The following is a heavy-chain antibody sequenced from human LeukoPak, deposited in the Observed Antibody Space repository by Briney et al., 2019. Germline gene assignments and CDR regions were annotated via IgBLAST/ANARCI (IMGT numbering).Heavy chain of an antibody. V-gene: IGHV3-13*01. Sequence: GGSLRLSCAASGFTFFTYNLPGSRQVMGKGLNWASLIGIRGDTHYSGSVKGRFTISRENAESSLYLQMNSLRAEDTAVYYCARGGIQVSGIDEFDYWGQGTLVTVSS. CDR1: GFTFFTYN. CDR2: IGIRGDT. J-gene: IGHJ4*02. D-gene: IGHD6-19*01. CDR3: ARGGIQVSGIDEFDY.